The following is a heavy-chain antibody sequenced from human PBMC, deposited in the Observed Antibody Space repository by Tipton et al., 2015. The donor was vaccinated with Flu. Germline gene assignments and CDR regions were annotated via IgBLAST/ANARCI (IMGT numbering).Heavy chain of an antibody. CDR2: VSGSDGGT. D-gene: IGHD3-3*01. CDR1: GSTFSNYA. CDR3: VREYYDPPANDY. Sequence: SLRLSCAASGSTFSNYAMSWVRQAPGKGLEWVSAVSGSDGGTFYADSVKGRFTISRDNSKNTLYLQMNSLRAEDTAVYYCVREYYDPPANDYWGQGILVTVSS. J-gene: IGHJ4*02. V-gene: IGHV3-23*01.